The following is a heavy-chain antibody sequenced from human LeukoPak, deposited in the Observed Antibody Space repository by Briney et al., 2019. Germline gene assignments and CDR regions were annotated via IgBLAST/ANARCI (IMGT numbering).Heavy chain of an antibody. D-gene: IGHD2-2*01. CDR3: ARGDVVPAAPFDY. V-gene: IGHV4-59*12. Sequence: SETLSLTCTVSGGSISSYYWSWIRQPPGKGLEWIGYIYYSGSTNYNPSLKSRVTISVDTSKNQFSLKLSSVTAADTAVYYCARGDVVPAAPFDYWGQGTLVTVSS. CDR2: IYYSGST. J-gene: IGHJ4*02. CDR1: GGSISSYY.